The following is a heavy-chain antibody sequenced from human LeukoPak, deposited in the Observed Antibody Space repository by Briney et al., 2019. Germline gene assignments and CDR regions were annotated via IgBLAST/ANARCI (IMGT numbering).Heavy chain of an antibody. CDR3: ATKQWLAPPPDS. CDR2: INTDGTVT. Sequence: HPGGSQRLSCAASGFTFSKYWMLWVRQAPGKGLESVSRINTDGTVTTHADSVKGRFTVSRDNADNTMFLQMNSVRDEDTAVYYCATKQWLAPPPDSWGQGTPVTVSS. CDR1: GFTFSKYW. V-gene: IGHV3-74*01. D-gene: IGHD6-19*01. J-gene: IGHJ4*02.